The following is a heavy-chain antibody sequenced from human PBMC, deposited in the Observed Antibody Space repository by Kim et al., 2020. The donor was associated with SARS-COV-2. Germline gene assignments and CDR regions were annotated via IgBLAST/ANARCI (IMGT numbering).Heavy chain of an antibody. CDR3: ARDKQYRSFDI. CDR2: INTDTGHP. D-gene: IGHD2-2*01. CDR1: GYTFTNHA. J-gene: IGHJ3*02. Sequence: ASVKVSCKASGYTFTNHAMNWVRQAPGQGLEWMGWINTDTGHPTYAQGFTGRFVFSLDTSVTTAYLQLSSLKAEDTAVYYCARDKQYRSFDIWRQGTLVT. V-gene: IGHV7-4-1*02.